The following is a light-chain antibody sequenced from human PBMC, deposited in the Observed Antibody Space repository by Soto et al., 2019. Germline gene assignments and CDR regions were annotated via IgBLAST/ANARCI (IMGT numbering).Light chain of an antibody. CDR3: QPSYRTPLT. CDR1: QSISSY. V-gene: IGKV1-39*01. CDR2: AAS. J-gene: IGKJ1*01. Sequence: DIQMTQSPSSLSASVGDRVTITCRASQSISSYLNWNQQKPGKAPKLLIYAASSLQSGVPSRFSGSGSGTDFPLTISSLQPEDFATYYCQPSYRTPLTFGQGTKVEIK.